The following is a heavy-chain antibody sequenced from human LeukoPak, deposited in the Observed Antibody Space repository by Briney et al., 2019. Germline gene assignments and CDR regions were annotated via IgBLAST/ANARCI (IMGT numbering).Heavy chain of an antibody. CDR3: ARDPGDYVGNDAFDI. J-gene: IGHJ3*02. V-gene: IGHV3-33*01. D-gene: IGHD4-17*01. Sequence: DRSQTVSCAASGFTFSSYGMHWVRQAPGKGLEWVAVIWYDGSNKYYADSVKGRFTVSRDNSKNTVYLQMNSLRAEDTAVYYCARDPGDYVGNDAFDIWGQGTMVTVSS. CDR2: IWYDGSNK. CDR1: GFTFSSYG.